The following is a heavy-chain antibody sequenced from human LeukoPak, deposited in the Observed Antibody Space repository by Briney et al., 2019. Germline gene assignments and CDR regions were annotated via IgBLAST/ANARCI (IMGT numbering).Heavy chain of an antibody. D-gene: IGHD3-22*01. CDR3: ARRRGYYSPYYFDY. CDR2: INHSGST. V-gene: IGHV4-34*01. CDR1: GGSFSGYY. Sequence: SETLSLTCAVYGGSFSGYYWSWIRQPPGKGLEWIGEINHSGSTNYNPSLKSRVTISVDTSKNQFSLKLSSVTAADTAVYYCARRRGYYSPYYFDYWGQGTLVTVSS. J-gene: IGHJ4*02.